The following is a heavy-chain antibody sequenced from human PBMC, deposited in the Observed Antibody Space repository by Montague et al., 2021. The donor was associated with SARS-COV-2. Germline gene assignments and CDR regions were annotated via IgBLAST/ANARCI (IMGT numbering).Heavy chain of an antibody. Sequence: SETLSLTCSVSGDSITSSGNTWGWIRQPPGKGLEWIGSLVYGGTAHYNPSLNSRGAISVDTSKNQLSLTLSYLTAADTAVYFCARQPGYCSGVSYHGYYTMDVWGQGTTVTVSS. J-gene: IGHJ6*02. CDR3: ARQPGYCSGVSYHGYYTMDV. V-gene: IGHV4-39*01. CDR1: GDSITSSGNT. CDR2: LVYGGTA. D-gene: IGHD2-15*01.